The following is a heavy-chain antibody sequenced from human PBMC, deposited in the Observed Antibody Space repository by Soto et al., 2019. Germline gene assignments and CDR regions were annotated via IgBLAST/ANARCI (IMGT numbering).Heavy chain of an antibody. CDR1: GFTFGNFA. D-gene: IGHD1-7*01. CDR2: MSSASSTT. Sequence: EVQVIESGGGLVQPGGSLRLSCATSGFTFGNFAMSWVRQAPGRGLEWVSGMSSASSTTYYGDSVKGRFTISRDTSKNTLYLQMNRLRAEDTAVYYCAKNKERELPIIIDYWGQGTLVTVSS. CDR3: AKNKERELPIIIDY. V-gene: IGHV3-23*01. J-gene: IGHJ4*02.